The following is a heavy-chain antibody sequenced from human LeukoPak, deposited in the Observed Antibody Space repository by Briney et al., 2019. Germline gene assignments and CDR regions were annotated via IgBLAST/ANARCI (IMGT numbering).Heavy chain of an antibody. CDR3: ASYSSPVYYYGMDV. Sequence: SETLSLTCAVYGGSFSGYYWSWIRQPPGKGLEWIGEINHSGSTNYNPSLKSRVTISVDTSKNQFSLKLSSVTAADTAVYYCASYSSPVYYYGMDVWGQGTTVTVSS. CDR1: GGSFSGYY. CDR2: INHSGST. V-gene: IGHV4-34*01. D-gene: IGHD5-18*01. J-gene: IGHJ6*02.